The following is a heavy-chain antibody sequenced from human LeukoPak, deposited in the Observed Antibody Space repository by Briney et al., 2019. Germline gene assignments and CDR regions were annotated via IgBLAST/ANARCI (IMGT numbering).Heavy chain of an antibody. V-gene: IGHV4-30-2*01. CDR3: ARGVPFDY. CDR1: GGSISSGGYS. D-gene: IGHD3-10*01. Sequence: SETPSLTCAVSGGSISSGGYSWSWIRQPPGKGLEWIGYIYHSGSTYYNPSLKSRVTISVDRSKNQFSLKLSSVTAADTAVYYCARGVPFDYWGQGTPVTVSS. J-gene: IGHJ4*02. CDR2: IYHSGST.